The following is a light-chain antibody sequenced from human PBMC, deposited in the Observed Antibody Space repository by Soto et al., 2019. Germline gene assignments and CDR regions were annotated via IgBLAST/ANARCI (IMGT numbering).Light chain of an antibody. CDR3: QQYDTSPPT. Sequence: EIVLTKSQGTLALSPGERATLSCRASQTIASRYLAWYQHQPGQAPRLLIYRTFARAPGIPDRFSGGGSGTDFTLTISRLEREDFAVYYCQQYDTSPPTFGQGTRLEIK. CDR1: QTIASRY. V-gene: IGKV3-20*01. J-gene: IGKJ5*01. CDR2: RTF.